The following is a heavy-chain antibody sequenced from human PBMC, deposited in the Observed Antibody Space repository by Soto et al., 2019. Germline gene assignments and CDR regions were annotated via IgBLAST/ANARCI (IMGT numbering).Heavy chain of an antibody. Sequence: QVQLVQSGAEVKKPGSSVKVSCKASGGTFSSYAISLVRQAPGQGLEWMGGIIPIFGTANYAQKFKGRVTISEGESTSTAYMALSSVRSEDTAVYSCATAQRISGTGWGEDYWGQGTLVTVSS. D-gene: IGHD1-7*01. CDR3: ATAQRISGTGWGEDY. CDR1: GGTFSSYA. CDR2: IIPIFGTA. J-gene: IGHJ4*02. V-gene: IGHV1-69*12.